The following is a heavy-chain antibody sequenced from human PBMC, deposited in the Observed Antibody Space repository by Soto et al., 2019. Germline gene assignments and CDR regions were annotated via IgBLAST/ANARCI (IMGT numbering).Heavy chain of an antibody. CDR2: IYPDDSDT. J-gene: IGHJ6*02. CDR3: ARQGGPAAIPRLDYYGLDV. D-gene: IGHD2-2*01. Sequence: PGESLKISCKGSGYSFTNYWIAWVRQMPGRGLEWLGIIYPDDSDTRYSPSFKGQVTISADKSIRTAYLQWSSLTASDTAMYYCARQGGPAAIPRLDYYGLDVWGQGTTVTVSS. V-gene: IGHV5-51*01. CDR1: GYSFTNYW.